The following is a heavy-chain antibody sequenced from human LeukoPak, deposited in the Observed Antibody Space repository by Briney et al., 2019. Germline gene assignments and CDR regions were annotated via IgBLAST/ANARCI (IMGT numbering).Heavy chain of an antibody. D-gene: IGHD6-6*01. Sequence: PSETLSLTCPVYGGSFSGYYWSWLRQPPGKGLEWIGEINHSGSTNYNPSLKSRVTISVDTSKNQCSQKLSSVTAADTAVYYCARGRYSSSSGLVWFDPWGQGTLVTVSS. V-gene: IGHV4-34*01. CDR1: GGSFSGYY. J-gene: IGHJ5*02. CDR2: INHSGST. CDR3: ARGRYSSSSGLVWFDP.